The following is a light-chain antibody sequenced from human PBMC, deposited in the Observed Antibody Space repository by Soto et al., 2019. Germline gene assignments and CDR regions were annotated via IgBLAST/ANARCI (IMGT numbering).Light chain of an antibody. CDR3: LLSYSGAHVV. Sequence: QAVVTQEPSLTVSPGGTVTLTCGSSTGAVTSGHYPYWFQQKPGQAPRTLIYDTSNKQSWTPARFSGSLLGGKAALTLSGAQPEDGAEYYCLLSYSGAHVVFGGGTKLTVL. V-gene: IGLV7-46*01. J-gene: IGLJ2*01. CDR2: DTS. CDR1: TGAVTSGHY.